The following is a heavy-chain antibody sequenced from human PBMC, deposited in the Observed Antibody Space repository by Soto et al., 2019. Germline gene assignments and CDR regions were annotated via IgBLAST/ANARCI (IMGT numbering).Heavy chain of an antibody. CDR3: AKDRMGAGVRGYFDY. J-gene: IGHJ4*02. CDR2: ISYDGSNK. V-gene: IGHV3-30*18. CDR1: GFTFSAYG. Sequence: QVQLVESGGGVVQPGRSLRLSCAGSGFTFSAYGMDWVRQAPGKGLELVAVISYDGSNKYYADSVKGRFTISRDNSKNTLYLQMNSLRAEDTAVYYCAKDRMGAGVRGYFDYWGQGTLVTVSS. D-gene: IGHD3-10*01.